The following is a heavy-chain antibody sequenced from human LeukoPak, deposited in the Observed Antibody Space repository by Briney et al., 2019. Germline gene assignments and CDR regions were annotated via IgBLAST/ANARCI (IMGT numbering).Heavy chain of an antibody. V-gene: IGHV3-66*02. CDR2: VYSDGVT. J-gene: IGHJ5*02. Sequence: PGGSLRLSCAASGFTVSSYGMSWVRQAPGKGPEWVSLVYSDGVTRYADSVQGRFTISRDNSKNTVYLQMNNLRAEDTAAYHCVRDRAEGRAWVEFDPWGQGILVTVSS. CDR3: VRDRAEGRAWVEFDP. CDR1: GFTVSSYG.